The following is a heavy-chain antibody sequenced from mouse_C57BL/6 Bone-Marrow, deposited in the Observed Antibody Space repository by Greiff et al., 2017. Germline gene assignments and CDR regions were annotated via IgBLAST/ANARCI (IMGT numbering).Heavy chain of an antibody. V-gene: IGHV1-64*01. CDR1: GYTFTSYW. CDR2: IHPNSGST. J-gene: IGHJ3*01. D-gene: IGHD4-1*01. Sequence: QVQLQQSGAELVKPGASVKLSCKASGYTFTSYWMHWVKQRPGQGLEWIGMIHPNSGSTNYNEKFKSKATLTVDKSSSTAYMQRSSLTSEDSAVYYCARWTGPWFAYWGQGTLVTVSA. CDR3: ARWTGPWFAY.